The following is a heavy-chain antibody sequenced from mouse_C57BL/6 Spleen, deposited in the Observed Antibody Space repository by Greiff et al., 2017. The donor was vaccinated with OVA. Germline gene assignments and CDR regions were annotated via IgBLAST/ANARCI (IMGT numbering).Heavy chain of an antibody. CDR1: GYSITSDY. D-gene: IGHD3-1*01. CDR3: ARYRGSGPYYYAMDY. Sequence: VQLQQSGPGLAKPSQTLSLTCSVPGYSITSDYWNWIRKFPGNKLEYMGYISYSGSTYYNPSLKSRISITRDTSKNQYYLQLNSVTTEDTATYYCARYRGSGPYYYAMDYWGQGTSVTVSS. CDR2: ISYSGST. V-gene: IGHV3-8*01. J-gene: IGHJ4*01.